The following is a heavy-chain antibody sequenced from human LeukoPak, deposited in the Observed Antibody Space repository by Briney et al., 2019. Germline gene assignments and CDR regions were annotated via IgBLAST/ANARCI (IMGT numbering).Heavy chain of an antibody. V-gene: IGHV3-23*01. CDR2: TSGTSGRT. CDR1: GFTFSSYW. D-gene: IGHD3-10*02. CDR3: AELGITMIGGV. Sequence: GGSLRLSCAASGFTFSSYWMSWVRQAPGKGLEWVSATSGTSGRTYYADSVKGRFTISRDNSKNTLYLQMNSLRAEDTAVYYCAELGITMIGGVWGKGTTVTISS. J-gene: IGHJ6*04.